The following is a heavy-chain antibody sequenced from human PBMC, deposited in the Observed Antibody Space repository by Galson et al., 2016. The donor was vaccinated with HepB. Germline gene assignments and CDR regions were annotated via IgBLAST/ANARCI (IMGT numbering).Heavy chain of an antibody. D-gene: IGHD6-19*01. V-gene: IGHV3-74*01. CDR3: ARETSSGWYDNGMDV. Sequence: SLRLSCAASGFTFSSYWMHWVRQAPGKGLVWVSVIKSDGSYTRYADSVKGRFTISRDNAKNTLYLQMNSLRAEDTAVYYCARETSSGWYDNGMDVWGQGTTVTVSS. J-gene: IGHJ6*02. CDR2: IKSDGSYT. CDR1: GFTFSSYW.